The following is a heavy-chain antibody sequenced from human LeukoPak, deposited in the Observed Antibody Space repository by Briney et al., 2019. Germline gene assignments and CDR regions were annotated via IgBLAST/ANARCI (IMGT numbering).Heavy chain of an antibody. CDR2: ISSSSSTI. J-gene: IGHJ6*03. CDR3: ARARGYSGYVAYMDV. D-gene: IGHD5-12*01. V-gene: IGHV3-48*01. CDR1: GFTFSRYS. Sequence: PGGSLRLACAASGFTFSRYSMNWVRQAPGKGLEWVSYISSSSSTIYYADSVKGRFTISRDNAKNSLYLQMNSRRAEDTAVYYCARARGYSGYVAYMDVWGKGTTVTVSS.